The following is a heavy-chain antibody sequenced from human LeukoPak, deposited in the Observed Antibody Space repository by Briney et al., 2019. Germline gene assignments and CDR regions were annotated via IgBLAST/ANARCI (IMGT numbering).Heavy chain of an antibody. V-gene: IGHV4-4*07. J-gene: IGHJ3*02. CDR2: IYTSGST. Sequence: SETLSLTCTVSGGSISSYYWSWIRQPAGKGLEWIGRIYTSGSTNYNPSLKSRVTMSVDTSKNQFSLKLSSVTAADTAVYYCARDNRAAVLTGDAFDIWGQGTMVTVSS. CDR1: GGSISSYY. CDR3: ARDNRAAVLTGDAFDI. D-gene: IGHD3-9*01.